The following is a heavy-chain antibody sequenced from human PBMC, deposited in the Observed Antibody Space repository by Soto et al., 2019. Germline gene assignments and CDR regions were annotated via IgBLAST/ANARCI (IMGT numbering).Heavy chain of an antibody. Sequence: ASVKVSCKASGYTFTSYGISWVRQAPGQGLEWMGWISAYNGNTNYAQKLQGRVTMTTDTSTSTAYMELRSLRSDDTAVYYCARDMREMGIRSIYYYYGMDVWGQGTTVTVSS. CDR3: ARDMREMGIRSIYYYYGMDV. V-gene: IGHV1-18*01. J-gene: IGHJ6*02. CDR1: GYTFTSYG. CDR2: ISAYNGNT. D-gene: IGHD7-27*01.